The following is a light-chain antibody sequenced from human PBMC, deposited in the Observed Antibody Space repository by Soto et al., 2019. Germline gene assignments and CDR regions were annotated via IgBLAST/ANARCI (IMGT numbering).Light chain of an antibody. Sequence: QSALTQPASVSGSLGQSITISCAGTSSDVGGYNYVSWYQHHPGKAPKLMIYDVSNRPSGVSNRFSGSKSGSTASLTISGLQAEDEADYWCSSYTSSSTLVVFGGGTKLTVL. CDR2: DVS. J-gene: IGLJ2*01. V-gene: IGLV2-14*03. CDR3: SSYTSSSTLVV. CDR1: SSDVGGYNY.